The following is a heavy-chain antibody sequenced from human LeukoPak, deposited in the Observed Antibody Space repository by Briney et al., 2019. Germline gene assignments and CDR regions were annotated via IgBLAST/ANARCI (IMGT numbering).Heavy chain of an antibody. CDR1: GGSISSGAFY. V-gene: IGHV4-31*03. CDR3: ARDRLDCSGGTCFPGFFQD. J-gene: IGHJ1*01. Sequence: SQTLSLTCTASGGSISSGAFYWSWIRQHPGKGLEWIGYIYYSGSPYYNPSLKSRVTISVDTSKNQLSLRLTSVTAADTAVYYCARDRLDCSGGTCFPGFFQDWGQGTLVTVSS. CDR2: IYYSGSP. D-gene: IGHD2-15*01.